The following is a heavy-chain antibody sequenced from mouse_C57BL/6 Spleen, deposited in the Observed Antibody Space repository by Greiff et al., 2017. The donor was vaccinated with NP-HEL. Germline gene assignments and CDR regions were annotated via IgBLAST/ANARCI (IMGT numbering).Heavy chain of an antibody. V-gene: IGHV14-4*01. Sequence: ESGAELVRPGASVKLSCTASGFNIKDDYMHWVKQRPEQGLEWIGWIDPENGDTEYASKFQGKATITADTSSNTAYLQLSSLTSEDTAVYYCTTSNYGGFAYWGQGTLVTVSA. J-gene: IGHJ3*01. CDR1: GFNIKDDY. CDR3: TTSNYGGFAY. D-gene: IGHD1-1*01. CDR2: IDPENGDT.